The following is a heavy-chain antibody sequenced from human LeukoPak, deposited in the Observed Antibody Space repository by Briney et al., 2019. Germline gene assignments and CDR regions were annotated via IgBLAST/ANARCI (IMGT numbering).Heavy chain of an antibody. V-gene: IGHV4-39*01. CDR2: MHYSGTT. CDR1: GGSISSSSYY. Sequence: PSETLSLTCTVSGGSISSSSYYWGWIRQPPGKGLEWIGSMHYSGTTYYNSSLKSRVTKYVDTSKNQFPLMLSSVTAADTAVYYCARHIGGCYSCGFDYWGQGILVTVSS. D-gene: IGHD2-21*02. CDR3: ARHIGGCYSCGFDY. J-gene: IGHJ4*02.